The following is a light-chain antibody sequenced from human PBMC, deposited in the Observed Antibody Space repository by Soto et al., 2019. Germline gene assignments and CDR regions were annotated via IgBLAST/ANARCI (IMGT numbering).Light chain of an antibody. V-gene: IGLV2-8*01. CDR2: EVS. J-gene: IGLJ2*01. CDR1: SSDVGGYNY. CDR3: SSYEGSNNFVV. Sequence: QSALTQPPSASGSPGQSVTISCTGTSSDVGGYNYVSWYQQHPGKAPKLMIYEVSKRPSGVPDRFSGSKSGNTASLTVSGLQVEDEADYYCSSYEGSNNFVVFGGGTKLTVL.